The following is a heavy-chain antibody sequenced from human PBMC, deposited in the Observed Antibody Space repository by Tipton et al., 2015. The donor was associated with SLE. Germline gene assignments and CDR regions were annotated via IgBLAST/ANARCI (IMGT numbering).Heavy chain of an antibody. D-gene: IGHD4-17*01. CDR3: ARQGRPTVTRLRAGADDY. CDR2: IYHSGST. CDR1: GGSISSGSYY. Sequence: TLSLTCTVSGGSISSGSYYWSWIRQPAGKGLEWIGSIYHSGSTYYNPSLKSRVTISVDTSKNQFSLKLSSVTAADTAVYYCARQGRPTVTRLRAGADDYWGQGTLVTVSS. V-gene: IGHV4-39*01. J-gene: IGHJ4*02.